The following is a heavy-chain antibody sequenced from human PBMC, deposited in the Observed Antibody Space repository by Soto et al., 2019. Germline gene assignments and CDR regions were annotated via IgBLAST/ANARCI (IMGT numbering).Heavy chain of an antibody. CDR3: ARLPPYYYGSGTTGGMDV. Sequence: ASVKVSCKASGYTFTSYYMHWVRQAPGQGLEWMGIINPSGGSTSYAQKFQGRVTMTRDTSTSTVYMELSSLRSEDTAVYYCARLPPYYYGSGTTGGMDVWGQGTKVTVSS. CDR2: INPSGGST. V-gene: IGHV1-46*01. CDR1: GYTFTSYY. D-gene: IGHD3-10*01. J-gene: IGHJ6*02.